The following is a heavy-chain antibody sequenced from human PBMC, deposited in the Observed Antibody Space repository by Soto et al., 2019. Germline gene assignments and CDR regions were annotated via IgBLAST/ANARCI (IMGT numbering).Heavy chain of an antibody. D-gene: IGHD6-13*01. Sequence: ASVKVSCKASGYTFTSYYMHWVRQAPGQGLEWMGIINPSGGSTSYAQKFQGRVTMTRDTSTSTVYMELSSLRSEDTAVYYCARHPERIAEIGWFDPWGQGTLVTSPQ. CDR1: GYTFTSYY. V-gene: IGHV1-46*01. CDR2: INPSGGST. J-gene: IGHJ5*02. CDR3: ARHPERIAEIGWFDP.